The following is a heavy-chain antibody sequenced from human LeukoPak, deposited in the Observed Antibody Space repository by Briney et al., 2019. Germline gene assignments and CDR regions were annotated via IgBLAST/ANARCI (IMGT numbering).Heavy chain of an antibody. CDR2: VNPNSGDT. D-gene: IGHD1-26*01. Sequence: ASVKVSCKASGYTFTGYYLHWVRQAPGQGLEWMGCVNPNSGDTNYAQKFQGSVTMTRDTSISSVYMELSRLRSDDTAVYYCARASGSYWWFDSWGQGTLVTVSS. J-gene: IGHJ5*01. V-gene: IGHV1-2*02. CDR3: ARASGSYWWFDS. CDR1: GYTFTGYY.